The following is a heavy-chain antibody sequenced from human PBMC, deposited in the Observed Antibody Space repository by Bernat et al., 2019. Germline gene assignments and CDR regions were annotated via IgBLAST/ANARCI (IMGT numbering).Heavy chain of an antibody. D-gene: IGHD3-3*01. V-gene: IGHV4-39*01. Sequence: QLQLQESGPGLVKPSETLSLTCTVSGGSISSSSYYWGWIRQPPGKGLEWIGSIYYSGSTYYNPSLKSRVTISVDTSKNQFSLKLSSVTAADTAVYYCASCITIFGVATTKCYDYYMDVWGKGTTVTVSS. CDR3: ASCITIFGVATTKCYDYYMDV. CDR2: IYYSGST. J-gene: IGHJ6*03. CDR1: GGSISSSSYY.